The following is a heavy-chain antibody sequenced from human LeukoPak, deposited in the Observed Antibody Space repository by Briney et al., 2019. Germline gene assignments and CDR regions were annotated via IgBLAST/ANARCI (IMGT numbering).Heavy chain of an antibody. CDR3: GRQGSFSYSQ. J-gene: IGHJ4*02. D-gene: IGHD1-26*01. Sequence: PGGSLRLSCAASGFTFSTYWMSWVRQAPGKGLEWVTNIKEDGSQKNYVESVKGRFTISRDNAKNLLSLQMNSLRAEDTAVSYFGRQGSFSYSQGAQGTLDTVSS. V-gene: IGHV3-7*03. CDR1: GFTFSTYW. CDR2: IKEDGSQK.